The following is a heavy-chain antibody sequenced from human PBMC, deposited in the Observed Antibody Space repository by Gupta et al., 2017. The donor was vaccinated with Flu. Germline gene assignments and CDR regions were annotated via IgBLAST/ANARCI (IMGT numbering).Heavy chain of an antibody. V-gene: IGHV1-69*01. D-gene: IGHD1-26*01. CDR2: IIPVMGSS. CDR3: AFNWASMTVGGRRPWELYLDY. J-gene: IGHJ4*02. CDR1: GVTFTSYV. Sequence: QVHVVQSGAEVKKPASSMTVSCRASGVTFTSYVINWVRQAPGQGLEWIGGIIPVMGSSNYAEKFQGRVTITADESTTTAYLELSSLRSEDTAVDYCAFNWASMTVGGRRPWELYLDYWGQGSPLIVS.